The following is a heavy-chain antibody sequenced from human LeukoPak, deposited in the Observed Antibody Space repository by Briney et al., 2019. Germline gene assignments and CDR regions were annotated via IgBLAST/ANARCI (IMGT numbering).Heavy chain of an antibody. CDR2: INHSGST. CDR1: GGSISSYY. J-gene: IGHJ4*02. D-gene: IGHD3-22*01. Sequence: SETLSLTCTVSGGSISSYYWSWIRQPPGKGLEWIGEINHSGSTNYNPSLKSRVTISVDTSKNQFSLKLSSVTAADTAVYYCARGPGYYYDSSGFWGQGTLVTVSS. CDR3: ARGPGYYYDSSGF. V-gene: IGHV4-34*01.